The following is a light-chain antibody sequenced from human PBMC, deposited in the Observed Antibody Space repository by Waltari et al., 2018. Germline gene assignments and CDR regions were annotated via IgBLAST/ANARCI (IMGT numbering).Light chain of an antibody. J-gene: IGKJ4*01. V-gene: IGKV3-15*01. Sequence: EIVMTQSPATLSVSPGERATLSCSASQSVNSNLAWYQQKPGQAPRRLIYGASTSAPGIPARFSGSGSGTEFSLTISSLQSEDFAVYYCQQYNNWPLTFGGGTKVEIK. CDR2: GAS. CDR3: QQYNNWPLT. CDR1: QSVNSN.